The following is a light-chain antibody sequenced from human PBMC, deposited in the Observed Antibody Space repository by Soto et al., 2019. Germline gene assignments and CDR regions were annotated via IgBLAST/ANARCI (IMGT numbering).Light chain of an antibody. Sequence: DIQMTQSPSSLSASVGDRVAITCRASQSISNYLNWYQQKPGKAPKVLIYAASNLQSGAPSRFSGTGSGTDFTLTISSLQPEDFAAYYCQQSYSTPITFGEGTRPEIK. CDR2: AAS. J-gene: IGKJ5*01. CDR3: QQSYSTPIT. V-gene: IGKV1-39*01. CDR1: QSISNY.